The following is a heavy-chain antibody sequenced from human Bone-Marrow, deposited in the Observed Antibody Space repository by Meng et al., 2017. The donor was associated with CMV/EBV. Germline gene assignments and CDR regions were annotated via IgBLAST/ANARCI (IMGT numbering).Heavy chain of an antibody. J-gene: IGHJ6*02. Sequence: SVKVSCKASGYTFTGYYMHWVRQAPGQGLEWMGGIIPILGIANYAQKFQGRVTITADKSTSTAYMELSSLRSEDTAVYYCARDMLDYDILTGSGYGMDVWGQGTTVTVSS. CDR1: GYTFTGYY. CDR3: ARDMLDYDILTGSGYGMDV. V-gene: IGHV1-69*10. D-gene: IGHD3-9*01. CDR2: IIPILGIA.